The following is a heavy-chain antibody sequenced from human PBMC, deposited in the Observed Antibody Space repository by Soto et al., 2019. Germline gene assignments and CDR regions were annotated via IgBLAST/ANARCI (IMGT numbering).Heavy chain of an antibody. D-gene: IGHD2-15*01. V-gene: IGHV1-69*13. CDR3: ARVVIYCSGGSCYYNWLDP. J-gene: IGHJ5*02. Sequence: GASVKVSCKASGGTFSSYAISWVRQAPGQGLEWMGGIIPIFGTANYAQKFQGRVTITADESTSTAYMELSSLRSEDTAVYYCARVVIYCSGGSCYYNWLDPSGQGTLVTVYS. CDR2: IIPIFGTA. CDR1: GGTFSSYA.